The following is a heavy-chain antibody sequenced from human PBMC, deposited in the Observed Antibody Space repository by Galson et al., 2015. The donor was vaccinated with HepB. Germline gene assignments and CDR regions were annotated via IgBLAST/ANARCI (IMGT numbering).Heavy chain of an antibody. D-gene: IGHD6-19*01. CDR1: GFTFSSYA. CDR3: AKGSGYSSDWPHGYFEY. CDR2: ISYDGSNK. Sequence: SLRLSCAASGFTFSSYAMHWVRQAPGKGLEWVAVISYDGSNKYYADSVKGRFTISRDNSKNTLYLQMNSLRAEDTALYYCAKGSGYSSDWPHGYFEYWGQGILVTVSS. J-gene: IGHJ4*02. V-gene: IGHV3-30-3*01.